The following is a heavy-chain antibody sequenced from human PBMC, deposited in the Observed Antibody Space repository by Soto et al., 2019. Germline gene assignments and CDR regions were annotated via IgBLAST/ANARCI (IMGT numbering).Heavy chain of an antibody. Sequence: ESGGGVVQPGRSLRLSCAASGFTFSSYGMHWVRQAPGKGLEWVAVIWYDGSNKYYADSVKGRFTISRDNSKNTLYLQMNSLRAEDTAVYYCARDRYYYDSSGYSPYYYYGMDVWGQGTTVTVSS. CDR3: ARDRYYYDSSGYSPYYYYGMDV. J-gene: IGHJ6*02. V-gene: IGHV3-33*01. CDR1: GFTFSSYG. D-gene: IGHD3-22*01. CDR2: IWYDGSNK.